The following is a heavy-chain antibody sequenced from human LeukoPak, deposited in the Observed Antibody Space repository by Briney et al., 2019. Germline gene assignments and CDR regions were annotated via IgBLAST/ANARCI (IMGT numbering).Heavy chain of an antibody. CDR1: GFTFSSYA. V-gene: IGHV3-30-3*01. CDR3: AKDQGITFDI. Sequence: QTGGSLRLSCAASGFTFSSYAMHWVRQAPGKGLEWVAVISYDGSNKYYADSVKGRFTISRDNSKNTLFLQMSSLRAEDTAVYYCAKDQGITFDIWGQGTMVTVSS. D-gene: IGHD3-10*01. J-gene: IGHJ3*02. CDR2: ISYDGSNK.